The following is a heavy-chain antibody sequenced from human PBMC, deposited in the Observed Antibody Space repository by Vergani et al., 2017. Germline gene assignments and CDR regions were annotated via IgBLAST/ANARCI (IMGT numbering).Heavy chain of an antibody. CDR2: IWYDGSNK. CDR3: AKECPGGEEARLYYYYYYMDV. J-gene: IGHJ6*03. V-gene: IGHV3-33*06. Sequence: QVQLVESGGGVVQPGRSLRLSCAASGFTFSSYGMHWVRQAPGKGLEWVTVIWYDGSNKYYADSVKGRFTISRDNSKNTLYLQMNSLRAEDTAVYYCAKECPGGEEARLYYYYYYMDVWGKGTTVTVSS. CDR1: GFTFSSYG. D-gene: IGHD3-16*01.